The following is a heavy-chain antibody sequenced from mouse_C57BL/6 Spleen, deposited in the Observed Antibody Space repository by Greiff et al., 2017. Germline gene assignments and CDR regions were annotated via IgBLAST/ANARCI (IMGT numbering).Heavy chain of an antibody. CDR3: AEGNRDYAMDY. CDR1: GYTFTSYW. CDR2: IHPNSGST. Sequence: QVQLQQPGPELVKPGASVKLSCKASGYTFTSYWMHWVKQRPGQGLEWIGVIHPNSGSTNYNEKFKSKATLTVDKSSSTAYMQLSSLTSEDSAVYYCAEGNRDYAMDYWGQGTSVTVSS. V-gene: IGHV1-64*01. J-gene: IGHJ4*01.